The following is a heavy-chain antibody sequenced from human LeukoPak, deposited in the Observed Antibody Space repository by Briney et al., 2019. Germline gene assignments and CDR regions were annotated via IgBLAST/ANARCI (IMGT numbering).Heavy chain of an antibody. V-gene: IGHV1-18*01. J-gene: IGHJ4*02. CDR2: ISAYYGNT. Sequence: ASVKVSCEASVYTFTRYGISWVRQAPGQGVQCVGWISAYYGNTTYAQNLEGRVTMTTDTSTSTDYMELRSLRSDDSAVYYCEKFYVSGIVWGQGTLVTVSS. CDR1: VYTFTRYG. CDR3: EKFYVSGIV. D-gene: IGHD3-10*01.